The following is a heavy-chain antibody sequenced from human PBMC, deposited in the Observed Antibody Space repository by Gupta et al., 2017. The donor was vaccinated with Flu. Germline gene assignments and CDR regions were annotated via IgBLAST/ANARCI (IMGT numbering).Heavy chain of an antibody. CDR2: ISWNSGSI. Sequence: QAPGKGLEWVSGISWNSGSIGYADSVKGRFTISRDNAKNSLYLQMNSLRAEDTALYYCAKDRAAIQDDAFDIWGQGTMVTVSS. J-gene: IGHJ3*02. CDR3: AKDRAAIQDDAFDI. D-gene: IGHD2-2*02. V-gene: IGHV3-9*01.